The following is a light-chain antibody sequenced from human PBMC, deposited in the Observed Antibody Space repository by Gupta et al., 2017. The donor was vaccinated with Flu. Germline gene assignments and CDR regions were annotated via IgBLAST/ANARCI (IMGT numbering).Light chain of an antibody. CDR3: SSVTSTSTLL. CDR1: SSDVGGDKY. V-gene: IGLV2-14*01. CDR2: EVS. Sequence: SITISCTGTSSDVGGDKYVSWYQQHPGKVPKLIIYEVSIRPSGVSNRFSGSKSGNTASLTISGLQAEDEADYYCSSVTSTSTLLFGGGTKLTVL. J-gene: IGLJ3*02.